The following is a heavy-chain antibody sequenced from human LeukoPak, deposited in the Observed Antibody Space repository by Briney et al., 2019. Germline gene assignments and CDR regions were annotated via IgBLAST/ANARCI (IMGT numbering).Heavy chain of an antibody. CDR1: GYKFTNYW. D-gene: IGHD4-17*01. CDR3: ARALRTGQGDYVPVL. Sequence: GESLKISCKASGYKFTNYWIGWVRQMPGKGLEWMTIIYPGDSETRYSPSFQGQVTISADKSIGTMYLQWSSLKASDTAMYYCARALRTGQGDYVPVLWGQGTLVIVS. CDR2: IYPGDSET. J-gene: IGHJ4*02. V-gene: IGHV5-51*01.